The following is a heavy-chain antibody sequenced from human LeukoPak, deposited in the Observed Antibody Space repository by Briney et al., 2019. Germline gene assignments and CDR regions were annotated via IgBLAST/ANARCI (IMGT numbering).Heavy chain of an antibody. CDR1: GGTFSSYA. CDR2: IIPIFGTA. Sequence: SVKVSCKASGGTFSSYAISWVRQAPGQGLEWMGGIIPIFGTANYAQKFQGRVTITTDESTSTAYMELSSLRSEDTAVYYCARDHRRGTAVAGLGYWGQGTLVTVSS. CDR3: ARDHRRGTAVAGLGY. J-gene: IGHJ4*02. D-gene: IGHD6-19*01. V-gene: IGHV1-69*05.